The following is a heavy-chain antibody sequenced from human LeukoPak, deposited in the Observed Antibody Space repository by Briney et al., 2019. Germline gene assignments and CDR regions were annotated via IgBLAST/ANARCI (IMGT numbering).Heavy chain of an antibody. CDR1: GYTFTGYY. V-gene: IGHV1-2*02. CDR3: ARGFRYCSSTSCYDNWFDP. J-gene: IGHJ5*02. Sequence: GASVKVSCKASGYTFTGYYMHWVRQAPGQGLEWMGWIDPNSGGTSYVQKFQGRVTMTRDTSINTAYMELSRLRSEDTAVYYCARGFRYCSSTSCYDNWFDPWGQGTLVTVSS. D-gene: IGHD2-2*01. CDR2: IDPNSGGT.